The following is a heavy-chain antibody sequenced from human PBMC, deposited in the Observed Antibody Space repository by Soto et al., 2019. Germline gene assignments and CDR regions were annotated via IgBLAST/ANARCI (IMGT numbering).Heavy chain of an antibody. D-gene: IGHD2-15*01. CDR3: ARQLQEIVILLNAKDPSDYFMDV. CDR1: GGSSSSNSHY. V-gene: IGHV4-39*01. J-gene: IGHJ6*03. Sequence: SDTLSLTCTVSGGSSSSNSHYWGWVRHPPWSGLDWIGNIYYSASTYYNPSLKSRVTISRDPYKTQFSLQLSSVTAADTAVYYCARQLQEIVILLNAKDPSDYFMDVWGKGTTVTVSS. CDR2: IYYSAST.